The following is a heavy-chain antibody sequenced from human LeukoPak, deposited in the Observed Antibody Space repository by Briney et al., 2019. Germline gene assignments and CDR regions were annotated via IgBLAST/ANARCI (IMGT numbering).Heavy chain of an antibody. Sequence: ASVKVSCKASGYSFTGYYIHWVRQAPGQGLAWMGWINPYSGDTNYAQKFQGRLTMTRDTSISTAYMELSRLKSDDTAFYYCARTNGGYEYNWGLGTLVTASS. D-gene: IGHD5-12*01. CDR2: INPYSGDT. V-gene: IGHV1-2*02. CDR1: GYSFTGYY. J-gene: IGHJ4*02. CDR3: ARTNGGYEYN.